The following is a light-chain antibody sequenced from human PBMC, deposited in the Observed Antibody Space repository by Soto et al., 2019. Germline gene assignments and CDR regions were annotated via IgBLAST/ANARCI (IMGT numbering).Light chain of an antibody. CDR3: CSYSGSSSAYV. J-gene: IGLJ1*01. Sequence: QSALTQPASVSGSPGQSITISCTGTSSDVGSYNVVSWYQQHPGKAPKLLIYEVSKRPSGVSDRFSGSKSGNTASLTISGLPAEDEADYHCCSYSGSSSAYVFGTWTKVTVL. V-gene: IGLV2-23*02. CDR1: SSDVGSYNV. CDR2: EVS.